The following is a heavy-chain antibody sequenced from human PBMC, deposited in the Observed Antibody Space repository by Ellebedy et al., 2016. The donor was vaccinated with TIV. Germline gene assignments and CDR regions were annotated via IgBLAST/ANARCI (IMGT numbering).Heavy chain of an antibody. Sequence: GGSLRLXXKGSGYSFTSYWIGWVRQTPGKGLEWMGIIDTGDSVTRYSPSFQGQVTISADKSISTAYLQWSSLKASDTAMYYCARLVGANNYYYGMDVWGQGTTVTVSS. CDR2: IDTGDSVT. D-gene: IGHD1-26*01. CDR3: ARLVGANNYYYGMDV. J-gene: IGHJ6*02. V-gene: IGHV5-51*01. CDR1: GYSFTSYW.